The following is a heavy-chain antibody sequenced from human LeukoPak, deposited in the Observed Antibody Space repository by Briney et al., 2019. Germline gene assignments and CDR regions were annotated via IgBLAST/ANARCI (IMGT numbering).Heavy chain of an antibody. D-gene: IGHD3-16*01. CDR3: ARGHTSKHWYLGL. J-gene: IGHJ2*01. CDR1: GFTFSSYG. CDR2: IRFGGSVS. Sequence: GGSLRLSCATSGFTFSSYGMHWVRQAPGKGLHWVAFIRFGGSVSYYADSVKGRFIISRDDSKSTLYLQMNSLKHEDTSLYFCARGHTSKHWYLGLWGRGTLVTVSS. V-gene: IGHV3-30*02.